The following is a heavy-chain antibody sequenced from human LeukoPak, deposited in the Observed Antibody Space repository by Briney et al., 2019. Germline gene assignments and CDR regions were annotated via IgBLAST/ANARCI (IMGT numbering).Heavy chain of an antibody. CDR2: INPNSGGT. D-gene: IGHD3-3*01. CDR1: GYTFTGYY. CDR3: ARAPIVSGYQNWFDP. V-gene: IGHV1-2*02. Sequence: ASVKVSCKASGYTFTGYYMHWVRQASGQGLEWMGWINPNSGGTNYAQKFQGRVTMTRDTSISTAYMELSRLRSDDTAVYYCARAPIVSGYQNWFDPWGQGTLVTVSS. J-gene: IGHJ5*02.